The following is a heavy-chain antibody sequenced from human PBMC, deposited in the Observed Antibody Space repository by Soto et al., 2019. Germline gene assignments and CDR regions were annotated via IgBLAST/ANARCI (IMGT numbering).Heavy chain of an antibody. J-gene: IGHJ6*02. CDR2: FSDSGST. CDR1: GESFSGTY. Sequence: PSDTLSRTCAVDGESFSGTYWGWLRQPPGKGLEWIGEFSDSGSTNYNPSLKSRVTISEDMSKSQFSLKLSSVTAADTAVYYCARGNFYYGMDVWGQGTTVTVSS. CDR3: ARGNFYYGMDV. V-gene: IGHV4-34*01.